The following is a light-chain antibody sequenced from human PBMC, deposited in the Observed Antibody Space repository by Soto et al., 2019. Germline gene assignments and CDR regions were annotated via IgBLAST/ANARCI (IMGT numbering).Light chain of an antibody. CDR2: GVS. V-gene: IGKV3-20*01. J-gene: IGKJ4*01. CDR3: QLYGSIPIS. Sequence: ENVLTQSPGTLSLSPGETATLSCTASHSVSNTYLAWHQQKPGQAPRLLIDGVSRRATGIPDRFSGSGSGTGFTLTISGLQPENLAVYYCQLYGSIPISFGGGPKVEVK. CDR1: HSVSNTY.